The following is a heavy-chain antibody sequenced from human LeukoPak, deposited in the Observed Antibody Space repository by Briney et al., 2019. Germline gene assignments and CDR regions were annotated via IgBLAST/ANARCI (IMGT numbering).Heavy chain of an antibody. CDR2: IYYSGST. Sequence: SETLSLTCTLSGGSIRSYHWSWIRGPPGKGLEWLGYIYYSGSTNYNPSLKSRVTISVDTSKNQFSLKLSSVTAADTAVYYCARVVPSLGIGIWGQGTMVTVSS. CDR1: GGSIRSYH. CDR3: ARVVPSLGIGI. D-gene: IGHD3-10*01. J-gene: IGHJ3*02. V-gene: IGHV4-59*01.